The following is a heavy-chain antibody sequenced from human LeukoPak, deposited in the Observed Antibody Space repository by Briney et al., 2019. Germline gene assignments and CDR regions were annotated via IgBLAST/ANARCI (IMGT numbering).Heavy chain of an antibody. CDR2: ISSSGSTI. CDR3: ARETSGDYGDY. D-gene: IGHD2-15*01. CDR1: GFTFSSYE. Sequence: GGSLRLSCAASGFTFSSYEMNWVRQAPGKGLEWVSYISSSGSTIYYADSVKSRFTISRDNAKNSLYLQMNSLRAEDTAVYYCARETSGDYGDYWGQGTLVTVSS. V-gene: IGHV3-48*03. J-gene: IGHJ4*02.